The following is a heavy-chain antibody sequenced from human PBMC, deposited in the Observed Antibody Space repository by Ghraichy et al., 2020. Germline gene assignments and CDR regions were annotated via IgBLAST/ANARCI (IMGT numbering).Heavy chain of an antibody. Sequence: ASVKVSCKTSGYTFTKYGISWVRQAPGQGLGWIGWISVYNGIANYAQTFQGRVTMTADTSTSTVYMELRSLRSDDTARYYCARGRAGADPWGQGTLVTVSS. J-gene: IGHJ5*02. V-gene: IGHV1-18*04. CDR1: GYTFTKYG. CDR2: ISVYNGIA. CDR3: ARGRAGADP. D-gene: IGHD6-19*01.